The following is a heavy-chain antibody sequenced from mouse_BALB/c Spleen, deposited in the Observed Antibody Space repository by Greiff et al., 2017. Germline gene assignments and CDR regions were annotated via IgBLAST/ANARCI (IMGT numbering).Heavy chain of an antibody. CDR2: IRNKANGYTT. D-gene: IGHD2-4*01. CDR3: ARDMGDYDGAMDY. CDR1: GFTFTDYY. Sequence: EVKLMESGGGLVQPGGSLSLSCATSGFTFTDYYMSWVRQPPGKALEWLGFIRNKANGYTTEYSASVKGRFTISRDNSQSILYLKMNTLRAEDSATYYCARDMGDYDGAMDYWGQGTSVTVSS. V-gene: IGHV7-3*02. J-gene: IGHJ4*01.